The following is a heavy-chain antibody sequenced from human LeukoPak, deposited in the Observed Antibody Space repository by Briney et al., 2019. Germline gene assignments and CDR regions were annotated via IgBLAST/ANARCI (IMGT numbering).Heavy chain of an antibody. CDR2: IYYSGST. Sequence: SETLSLTCTVSGGSISSSSYYWGWIRQPPGRGLEWIGSIYYSGSTYYNPSLKSRVTISVDTSKNQFSLKLSSVTAADTAVYYCARAPLGYSGYWGQGTLVTVSS. CDR1: GGSISSSSYY. J-gene: IGHJ4*02. V-gene: IGHV4-39*01. CDR3: ARAPLGYSGY.